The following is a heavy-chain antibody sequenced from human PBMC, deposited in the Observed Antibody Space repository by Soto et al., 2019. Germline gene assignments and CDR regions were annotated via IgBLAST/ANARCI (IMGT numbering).Heavy chain of an antibody. J-gene: IGHJ4*02. CDR3: AKGMYYYDSSGYYYFDY. CDR1: GFTFDDYA. V-gene: IGHV3-9*01. CDR2: ISWNSGSI. D-gene: IGHD3-22*01. Sequence: GGSLRLSCAASGFTFDDYAMHWVRQAPGKGLEWVSGISWNSGSIGYADSVKGRFTISRDNAKNSLYLQMDSLRAEDTSLYYCAKGMYYYDSSGYYYFDYWGQGTLVTVSS.